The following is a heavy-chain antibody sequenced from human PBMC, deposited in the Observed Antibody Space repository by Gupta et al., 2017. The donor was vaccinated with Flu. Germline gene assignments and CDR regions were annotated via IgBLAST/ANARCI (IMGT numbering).Heavy chain of an antibody. D-gene: IGHD2-15*01. J-gene: IGHJ4*02. CDR2: ISHSGRT. CDR1: GGSISSDY. V-gene: IGHV4-59*01. CDR3: ARGGGSFDQ. Sequence: QVQLQESGPGLVKPSETLSLTCTVSGGSISSDYWSWIRQPPGKRLECIGFISHSGRTSYNPSLASRVTISLDTSKNQFSLRLNSVSAADTAVYYCARGGGSFDQWGQGTLVTVSS.